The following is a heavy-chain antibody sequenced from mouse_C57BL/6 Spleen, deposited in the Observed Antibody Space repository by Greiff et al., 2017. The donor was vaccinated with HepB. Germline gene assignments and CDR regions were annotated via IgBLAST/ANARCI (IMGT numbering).Heavy chain of an antibody. V-gene: IGHV1-69*01. J-gene: IGHJ2*01. CDR1: GYTFTSYW. Sequence: QVQLKQPGAELVMPGASVKLSCKASGYTFTSYWMHWVKQRPGQGLEWIGEIDPSDSYTNYNQKFKGKSTLTVDKSSSTAYMQLSSLTSEDSAVYYCARDRFDYWGQGTTLTVSS. CDR2: IDPSDSYT. CDR3: ARDRFDY.